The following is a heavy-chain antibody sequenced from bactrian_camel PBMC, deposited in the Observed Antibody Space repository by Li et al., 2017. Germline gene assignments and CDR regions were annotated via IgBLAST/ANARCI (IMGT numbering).Heavy chain of an antibody. Sequence: VESGGGSVQAGGSLRLSCAASGYTYSSNVMGWFRQAPGKEREEVGAVDSDGRTKYYDPVKGRFTISLDSAKTTVFLQMRSLKPEDTAMYYCATVSFGTCTKVHGVNDFGARGQGTQVTV. CDR3: ATVSFGTCTKVHGVNDFGA. CDR1: GYTYSSNV. J-gene: IGHJ6*01. D-gene: IGHD4*01. V-gene: IGHV3S53*01. CDR2: VDSDGRT.